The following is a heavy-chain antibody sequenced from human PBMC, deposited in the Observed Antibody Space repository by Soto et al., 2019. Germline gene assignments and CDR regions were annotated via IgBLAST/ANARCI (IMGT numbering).Heavy chain of an antibody. J-gene: IGHJ6*03. CDR3: AKVGGGAVYYMDV. Sequence: EVQLLESGGGLVQPGGYLRLSCAASGFTFSNYAMRWVRQAQGKGLEWVSAISTSSGGTYYADSVKGRFTVSRDNSKNTLYLQMNSLRPEDTALYYCAKVGGGAVYYMDVWGIGTTVTVSS. CDR2: ISTSSGGT. V-gene: IGHV3-23*01. CDR1: GFTFSNYA. D-gene: IGHD1-26*01.